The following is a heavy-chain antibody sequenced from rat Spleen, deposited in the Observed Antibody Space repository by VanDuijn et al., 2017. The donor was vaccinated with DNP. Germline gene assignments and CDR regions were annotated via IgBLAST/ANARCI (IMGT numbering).Heavy chain of an antibody. CDR1: GFTFSDFG. CDR2: ITYDGSNT. D-gene: IGHD1-6*01. V-gene: IGHV5S10*01. J-gene: IGHJ2*01. Sequence: EVQLVESGGGLVQPGRSLRLSCAASGFTFSDFGMAWVRQSPKKGPEWVATITYDGSNTFYRDSVKGRFTISRDNAKSTLYLRMDSLRSEDTATYYCATLMYATDYYYFHYWGQGVMVTVSS. CDR3: ATLMYATDYYYFHY.